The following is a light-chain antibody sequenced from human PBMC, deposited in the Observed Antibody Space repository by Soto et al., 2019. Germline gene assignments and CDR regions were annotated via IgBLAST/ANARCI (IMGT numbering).Light chain of an antibody. CDR2: AVT. Sequence: QSALTQPASVSGSPGQSITISCTGTSSDVGGYNYVSWYQQHPGKAPKLIIYAVTDRPSGVSSRFSGSKSGNTASLTISGLQADDEADYYCTSYTGSSTLGVFGGGNMLTVL. V-gene: IGLV2-14*01. CDR1: SSDVGGYNY. CDR3: TSYTGSSTLGV. J-gene: IGLJ3*02.